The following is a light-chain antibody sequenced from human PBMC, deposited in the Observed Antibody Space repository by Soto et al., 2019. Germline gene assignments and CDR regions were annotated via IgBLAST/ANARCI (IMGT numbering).Light chain of an antibody. V-gene: IGKV1-5*01. CDR2: DAS. Sequence: DVQMTQSPSTLSASVGDRVTITCRASQSVTSWLAWYQQKPGKAPKVLIYDASSLESGVPSRFSGSGXGTXFTLTISSLHPDDFATYYCHHYNSYPGTFGQGTKVEIK. J-gene: IGKJ1*01. CDR3: HHYNSYPGT. CDR1: QSVTSW.